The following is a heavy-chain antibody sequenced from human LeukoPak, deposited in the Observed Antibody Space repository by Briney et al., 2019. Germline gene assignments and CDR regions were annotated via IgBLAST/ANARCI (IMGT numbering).Heavy chain of an antibody. CDR2: IIPIFGTA. D-gene: IGHD1/OR15-1a*01. J-gene: IGHJ3*02. CDR1: GGTFSNHA. V-gene: IGHV1-69*13. Sequence: SVKVSCKASGGTFSNHAFSWVRQAPGQGLEWMGGIIPIFGTANYAQKFQGRVTITADESTSTAYMELSSLRSEDTAVYYCARRRTNVDHAFDIWGQGTMVTVSS. CDR3: ARRRTNVDHAFDI.